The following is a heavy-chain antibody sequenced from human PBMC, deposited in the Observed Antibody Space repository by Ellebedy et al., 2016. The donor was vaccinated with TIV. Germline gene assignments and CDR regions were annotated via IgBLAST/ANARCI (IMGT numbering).Heavy chain of an antibody. CDR1: GFNVSDHG. V-gene: IGHV3-23*01. J-gene: IGHJ5*02. CDR2: ISESGVST. CDR3: AKEERLQYNWFDP. D-gene: IGHD1-26*01. Sequence: GESLKISCAASGFNVSDHGMSWVRQAPGKGLEWVSAISESGVSTYYADSVKGRFTISRDNSKNTLHLQMNSLRAEDTAVYYCAKEERLQYNWFDPWGQGTLVTVSS.